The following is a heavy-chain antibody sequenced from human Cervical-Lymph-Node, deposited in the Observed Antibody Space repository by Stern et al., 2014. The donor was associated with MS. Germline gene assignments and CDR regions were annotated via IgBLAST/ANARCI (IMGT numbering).Heavy chain of an antibody. D-gene: IGHD1-26*01. Sequence: VQLVQSGAEVKKPGESLRISCQTSGYTFTKYWITWVRHVPGRGLDLMGVIYPGDSDVKCRPSFRGQVTISVDRSTSTAFLQWSSLKASDTAIYYCARHSGEGAHYYYYFGLDHWGRGTTVTVSS. CDR1: GYTFTKYW. V-gene: IGHV5-51*01. CDR3: ARHSGEGAHYYYYFGLDH. CDR2: IYPGDSDV. J-gene: IGHJ6*02.